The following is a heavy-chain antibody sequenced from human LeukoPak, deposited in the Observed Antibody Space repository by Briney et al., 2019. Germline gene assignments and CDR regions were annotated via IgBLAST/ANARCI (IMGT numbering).Heavy chain of an antibody. J-gene: IGHJ3*02. CDR3: ARDLGQLEEGAFDN. CDR1: GFTFSSYS. Sequence: PGGSLRLSCAASGFTFSSYSMDWVRQAPGKGLEWVSSISSSSSYIYYADSVKGRFTISRDNAKNSLYLQMNSLSAEDTAVYYCARDLGQLEEGAFDNWGQGTMVTVSS. CDR2: ISSSSSYI. V-gene: IGHV3-21*01. D-gene: IGHD2-2*01.